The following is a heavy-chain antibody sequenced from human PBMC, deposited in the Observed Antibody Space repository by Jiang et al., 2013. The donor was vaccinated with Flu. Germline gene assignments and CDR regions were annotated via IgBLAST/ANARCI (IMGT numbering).Heavy chain of an antibody. J-gene: IGHJ4*02. V-gene: IGHV3-53*01. CDR2: IYSGGDT. CDR3: AKDGYGSGSFGSQFDY. D-gene: IGHD3-10*01. Sequence: LEWVSVIYSGGDTYYADSVKGRFTISRDISRNTLHLQMNSLRAEDTAVYYCAKDGYGSGSFGSQFDYWGQGTLVTVSS.